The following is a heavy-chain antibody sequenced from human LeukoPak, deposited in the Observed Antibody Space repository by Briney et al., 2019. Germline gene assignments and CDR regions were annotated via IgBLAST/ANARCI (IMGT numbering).Heavy chain of an antibody. Sequence: GGSLRLSCAASGFTFDDYGMSWVRQAPGKGLEWVSGINWNGGSTGYADSVKGRFTISRDNAKNSLYLQMNSLRAEDTAVYYCAKGGTSVTRYVDYWGQGTLVTVSS. CDR1: GFTFDDYG. D-gene: IGHD4-17*01. J-gene: IGHJ4*02. V-gene: IGHV3-20*04. CDR3: AKGGTSVTRYVDY. CDR2: INWNGGST.